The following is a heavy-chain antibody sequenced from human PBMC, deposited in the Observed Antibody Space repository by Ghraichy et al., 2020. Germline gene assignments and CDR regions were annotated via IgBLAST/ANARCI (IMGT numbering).Heavy chain of an antibody. J-gene: IGHJ4*02. CDR1: GFTFNTYY. Sequence: GESLNISCAASGFTFNTYYMTWVRQAPGKGLEWVANIKQDGSEKYYVDSVKGRFTISRDNAKDPVYLQMNSLRAEDTAVYYCGRGGYIYGSNPIDYWGQGSQVIVSS. V-gene: IGHV3-7*04. CDR3: GRGGYIYGSNPIDY. D-gene: IGHD5-18*01. CDR2: IKQDGSEK.